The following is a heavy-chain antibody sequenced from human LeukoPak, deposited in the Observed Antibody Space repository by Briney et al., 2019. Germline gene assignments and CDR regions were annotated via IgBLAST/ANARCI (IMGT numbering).Heavy chain of an antibody. J-gene: IGHJ3*02. Sequence: PGGSLRLSCAASGFSFSSYEMNWVRQAPGKGLEWVSSISSGSSYIYYADSVKGRFTISRDNAKNSLYLQMNSLRADDTAVYYCARTRSEMATMAFDIWGQGTMVTVSS. CDR2: ISSGSSYI. CDR1: GFSFSSYE. V-gene: IGHV3-21*01. D-gene: IGHD5-24*01. CDR3: ARTRSEMATMAFDI.